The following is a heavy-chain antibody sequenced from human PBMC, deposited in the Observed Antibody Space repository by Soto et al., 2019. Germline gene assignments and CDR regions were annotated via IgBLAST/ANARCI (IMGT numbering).Heavy chain of an antibody. D-gene: IGHD2-2*01. CDR2: INHSGST. J-gene: IGHJ5*02. CDR1: GGSFSGYY. CDR3: ARGERYCSSTSCYEVWFDP. V-gene: IGHV4-34*01. Sequence: SETLSLTCAVYGGSFSGYYWSWIRQPPWKGLEWIGEINHSGSTNYNPSLKSRVTISVDTSKNQFSLKLSSVTAADTAVYYCARGERYCSSTSCYEVWFDPWGQGTLVTVSS.